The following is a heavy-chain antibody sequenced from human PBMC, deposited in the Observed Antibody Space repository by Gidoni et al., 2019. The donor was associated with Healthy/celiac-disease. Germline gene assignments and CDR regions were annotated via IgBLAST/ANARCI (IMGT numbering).Heavy chain of an antibody. D-gene: IGHD3-10*01. CDR2: IDWNEDK. CDR1: GFSLSTSGVG. CDR3: AHSLPGRVGFYFDY. V-gene: IGHV2-5*01. J-gene: IGHJ4*02. Sequence: QITLKESGPTMVKPTQTLTLTCTFSGFSLSTSGVGVGWIRQPPGKALEWLALIDWNEDKRYIPSLKSRLTITKDTSKNQVALTMTNMDPVDTATYYCAHSLPGRVGFYFDYWGQVTLVTVSS.